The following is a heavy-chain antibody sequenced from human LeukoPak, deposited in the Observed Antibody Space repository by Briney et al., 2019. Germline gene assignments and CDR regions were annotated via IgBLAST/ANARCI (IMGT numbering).Heavy chain of an antibody. J-gene: IGHJ4*02. Sequence: GASVKVSCKGSGYTFTGYYMHWVRQAPGQGLEWMGRINPNSGGTNYAQKFQGRVTMTRDTSISTAYMELSRLRSDDTAVYYCARASVTGTLHFDYWGQGTLVTVSS. CDR1: GYTFTGYY. CDR2: INPNSGGT. V-gene: IGHV1-2*06. D-gene: IGHD1-7*01. CDR3: ARASVTGTLHFDY.